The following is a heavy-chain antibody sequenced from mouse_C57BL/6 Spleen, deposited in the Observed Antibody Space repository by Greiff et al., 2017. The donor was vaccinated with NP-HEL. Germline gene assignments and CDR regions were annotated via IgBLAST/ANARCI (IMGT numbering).Heavy chain of an antibody. Sequence: EVKVEESGEGLVKSGGSLKLSCAASGFTFSSYAMSWVRQTPEKRLEWVAYISSGGDYIYYADTVKGRFTISRDNARNTLYLQMSSLKSEDTAMYYCTRVYYYGSSYFWYFDVWGTGTTVTVSS. J-gene: IGHJ1*03. D-gene: IGHD1-1*01. CDR2: ISSGGDYI. CDR1: GFTFSSYA. V-gene: IGHV5-9-1*02. CDR3: TRVYYYGSSYFWYFDV.